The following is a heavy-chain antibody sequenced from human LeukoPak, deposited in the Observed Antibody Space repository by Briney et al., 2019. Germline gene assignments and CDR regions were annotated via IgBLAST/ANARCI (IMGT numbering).Heavy chain of an antibody. Sequence: HPGGSLRPSCAASGSSSSSYAMHWVRQAPGKGLEWVAVISYDGCKKYYADSVKGRFTISRDNSKNTLYLQMNSLRAEDTAVYYCASFWRPDDFWRGSPDYWGQGTQVTVSS. CDR1: GSSSSSYA. J-gene: IGHJ4*02. V-gene: IGHV3-30-3*01. CDR3: ASFWRPDDFWRGSPDY. CDR2: ISYDGCKK. D-gene: IGHD3-3*01.